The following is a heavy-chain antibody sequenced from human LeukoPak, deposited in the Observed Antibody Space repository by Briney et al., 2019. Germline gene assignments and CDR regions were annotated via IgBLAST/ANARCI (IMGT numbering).Heavy chain of an antibody. D-gene: IGHD1-14*01. J-gene: IGHJ6*02. V-gene: IGHV3-48*03. Sequence: PGGSLRLSCAASGFTFSSYEMNWVRQAPGKGLEXXXXXXSSGSTIYYADSVKGRFTISRDNAKSSLYLQMNSLRAEDTAVYYCARDGAWEPPHYYYGMDVWGQGTTVTVSS. CDR3: ARDGAWEPPHYYYGMDV. CDR1: GFTFSSYE. CDR2: XXSSGSTI.